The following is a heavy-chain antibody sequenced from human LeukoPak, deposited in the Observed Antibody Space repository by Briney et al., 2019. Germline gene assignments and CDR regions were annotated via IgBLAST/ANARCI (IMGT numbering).Heavy chain of an antibody. CDR1: GGSFSGYY. CDR2: INHSGST. CDR3: ARGPEVVAAPAGGMDV. V-gene: IGHV4-34*01. D-gene: IGHD2-15*01. Sequence: KPSETLSLTCAVYGGSFSGYYWSWIRQPPGKGLEWIGEINHSGSTNYNPSLKSRVTISVDTSKNQFSLKLSSVTAADTAVYYCARGPEVVAAPAGGMDVWGQGTTVTVSS. J-gene: IGHJ6*02.